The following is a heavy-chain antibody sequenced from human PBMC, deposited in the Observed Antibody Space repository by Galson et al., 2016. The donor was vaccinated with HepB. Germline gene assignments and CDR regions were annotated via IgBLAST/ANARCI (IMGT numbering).Heavy chain of an antibody. CDR1: GFTFRSYW. Sequence: SLRLSCAASGFTFRSYWMSWVRQPPGKGLEWVANIKEDGSDQKYVDSVRGRFTISRDNFENMLYLQMNRLRVEDTAVYYCVRDASGIGAAAFDIWGQGTMVIVSS. D-gene: IGHD6-13*01. J-gene: IGHJ3*02. CDR3: VRDASGIGAAAFDI. CDR2: IKEDGSDQ. V-gene: IGHV3-7*01.